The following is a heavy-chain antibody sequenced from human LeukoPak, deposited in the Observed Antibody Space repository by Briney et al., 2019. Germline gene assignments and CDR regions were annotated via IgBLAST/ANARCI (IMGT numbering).Heavy chain of an antibody. D-gene: IGHD1-14*01. CDR3: ARVGGYDHPRRIMELQH. Sequence: PGGSLRLSCAASGFTFSSYAMHWVRQAPGKGLEWVAVISYDGSNKYYADSVKGRFTISRDNSKNTLYLQMNSLRAEDTAVYYCARVGGYDHPRRIMELQHWGKGTLVTVSS. CDR1: GFTFSSYA. J-gene: IGHJ1*01. V-gene: IGHV3-30*04. CDR2: ISYDGSNK.